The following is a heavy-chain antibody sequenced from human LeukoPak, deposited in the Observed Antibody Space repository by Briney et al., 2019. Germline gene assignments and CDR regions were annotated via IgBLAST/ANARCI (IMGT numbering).Heavy chain of an antibody. V-gene: IGHV3-23*01. CDR1: GFTFGIYA. D-gene: IGHD3-22*01. CDR3: AKSPDYNDGSVYPEAFDI. CDR2: ISRSAENT. Sequence: GVSLRLSCAASGFTFGIYAMSWVRQSPVKGLEGVSTISRSAENTYYADCVKGRFSIFRDSSKNTLDLQMNSRTAEHTAVYYCAKSPDYNDGSVYPEAFDIWGQGTMVIVS. J-gene: IGHJ3*02.